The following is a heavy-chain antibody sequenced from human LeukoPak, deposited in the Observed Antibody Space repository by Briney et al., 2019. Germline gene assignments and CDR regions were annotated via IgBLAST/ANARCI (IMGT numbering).Heavy chain of an antibody. J-gene: IGHJ6*02. D-gene: IGHD2-15*01. CDR1: GFTVSSNY. CDR2: TYSGGST. Sequence: RGSLRLSCAASGFTVSSNYMSWVRQAPGKGLEWVSVTYSGGSTFYADSVKGRFTISRDNSKNTLYLQMNSLRAEDTAVYYCARGRYCSGGSCTYYYYYGMDVWGQGTTVTVSS. CDR3: ARGRYCSGGSCTYYYYYGMDV. V-gene: IGHV3-53*01.